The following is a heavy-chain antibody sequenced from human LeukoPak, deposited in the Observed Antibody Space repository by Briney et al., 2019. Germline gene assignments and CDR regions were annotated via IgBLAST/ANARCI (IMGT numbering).Heavy chain of an antibody. CDR2: ISGSGGST. CDR3: AKIPPGYSSGWYDY. CDR1: GFTFSSYA. V-gene: IGHV3-23*01. D-gene: IGHD6-19*01. J-gene: IGHJ4*02. Sequence: GGSPRLSCAASGFTFSSYAMSWVRQAPGKGLEWVSAISGSGGSTYYADSVKGRFTISRDNSKNTLYLQMNSLRAEDTAVYYCAKIPPGYSSGWYDYWGQGTLVTVTS.